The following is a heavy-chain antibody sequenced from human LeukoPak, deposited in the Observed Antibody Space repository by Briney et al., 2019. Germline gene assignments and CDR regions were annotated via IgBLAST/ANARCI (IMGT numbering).Heavy chain of an antibody. CDR2: IYYSGST. V-gene: IGHV4-31*03. D-gene: IGHD3-22*01. CDR3: ARASTYDSSGSTRFDY. J-gene: IGHJ4*02. CDR1: GGSISSGGYY. Sequence: SKTLSLTCTVSGGSISSGGYYWSWIRQHPGKGLEWIGHIYYSGSTDYNPSLKSRVTISVDTSKNQFSLKLSSVTAADTAMYYCARASTYDSSGSTRFDYWGQGTLVTVSS.